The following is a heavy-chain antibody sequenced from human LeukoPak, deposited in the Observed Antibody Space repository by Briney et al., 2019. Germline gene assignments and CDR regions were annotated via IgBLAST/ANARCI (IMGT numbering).Heavy chain of an antibody. J-gene: IGHJ3*02. CDR2: ILPRDSDI. CDR3: GRIPAAGSLKGSFDI. D-gene: IGHD6-13*01. Sequence: GESLKISCKGSGYSFSNYWIGWVRQMPGKGLEWMGIILPRDSDIRYSPSFEGQVTISADKSVNAAYLQWSSLKASDSAMYYCGRIPAAGSLKGSFDIWGQGTMVTVSS. V-gene: IGHV5-51*01. CDR1: GYSFSNYW.